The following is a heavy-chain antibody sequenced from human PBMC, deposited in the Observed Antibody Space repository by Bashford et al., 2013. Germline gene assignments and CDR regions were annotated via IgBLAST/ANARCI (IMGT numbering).Heavy chain of an antibody. CDR1: GYTLTGHY. J-gene: IGHJ2*01. V-gene: IGHV1-2*02. CDR3: AKDYCAGDCASFFDL. Sequence: ASVKVSCKASGYTLTGHYMHWVRQAPGQGLEWMGSINPNSGDTNYAQNFQGRVSMTRDTSISTAYLELSRLRSDDTAVYYCAKDYCAGDCASFFDLWGRGTLVTVSS. D-gene: IGHD2-21*02. CDR2: INPNSGDT.